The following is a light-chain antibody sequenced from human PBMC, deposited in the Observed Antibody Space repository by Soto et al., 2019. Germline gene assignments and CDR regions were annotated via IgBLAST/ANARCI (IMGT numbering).Light chain of an antibody. Sequence: EIVLTQSPGTLSLSPGERATLSCRASQSVSNSHLAWHQQKPGQAPRLLIFGVSRRAAGIPDRFSGSGSGTDFTLTIYRLEPEDYAVYYCQQYDKSPLTFGGGTKVDIX. V-gene: IGKV3-20*01. CDR3: QQYDKSPLT. J-gene: IGKJ4*01. CDR2: GVS. CDR1: QSVSNSH.